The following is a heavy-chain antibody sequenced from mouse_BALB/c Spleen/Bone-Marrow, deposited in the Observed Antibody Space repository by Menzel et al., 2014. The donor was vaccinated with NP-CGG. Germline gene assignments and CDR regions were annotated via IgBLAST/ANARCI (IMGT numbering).Heavy chain of an antibody. Sequence: EVMLVESGGGLVQPGGSLKLSCAASGFTFSSYGMSWVRQTPDKRLELVATINSNGGSTYYPDSAKGRFTISGDNAKNTLYLQMSSLKSEDTAMYYCARERDGYFRDAMDYWGQGTSVTVSS. D-gene: IGHD2-3*01. J-gene: IGHJ4*01. V-gene: IGHV5-6-3*01. CDR2: INSNGGST. CDR1: GFTFSSYG. CDR3: ARERDGYFRDAMDY.